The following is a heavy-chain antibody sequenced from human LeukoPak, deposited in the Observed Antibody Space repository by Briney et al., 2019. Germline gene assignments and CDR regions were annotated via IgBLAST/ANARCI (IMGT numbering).Heavy chain of an antibody. D-gene: IGHD3-22*01. J-gene: IGHJ6*03. V-gene: IGHV1-69*13. Sequence: SVKVSCKASGGTFSSYAISWVRQAPGQGLEWMGGIIPIFGTANYAQKFQGRVTITADESTSTAYMELSSLRSEDTAVYYCARKYYYDSSGYYYYYYMDVWGKGTTVTVSS. CDR1: GGTFSSYA. CDR2: IIPIFGTA. CDR3: ARKYYYDSSGYYYYYYMDV.